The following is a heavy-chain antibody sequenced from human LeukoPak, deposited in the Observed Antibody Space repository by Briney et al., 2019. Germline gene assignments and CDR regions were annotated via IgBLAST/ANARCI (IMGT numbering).Heavy chain of an antibody. V-gene: IGHV1-2*02. CDR2: IYPDSGGT. D-gene: IGHD2-8*01. J-gene: IGHJ5*02. CDR3: ARDPYCTNGVCLVKDNWFDP. Sequence: WASVKVSCKASGYTFTGYYIHWVRQAPGQGLEWMGWIYPDSGGTNYAQKFQGRVTMTRDTSISTAYMELSRLRSDDTAVYYCARDPYCTNGVCLVKDNWFDPWGQGTLVTVSS. CDR1: GYTFTGYY.